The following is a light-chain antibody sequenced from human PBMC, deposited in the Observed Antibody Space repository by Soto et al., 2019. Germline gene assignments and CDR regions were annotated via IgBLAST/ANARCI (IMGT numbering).Light chain of an antibody. J-gene: IGKJ5*01. CDR3: QQSFTTPS. CDR1: QTVSSY. Sequence: EIQMTQSTSSLSASVGDRVNITCRASQTVSSYLNWYQQKPGTVPNLLIYATSNLQSGVPSRFSGRGFGTDFTLTISSLQPEDFATYYCQQSFTTPSFGQGTRLEIK. CDR2: ATS. V-gene: IGKV1-39*01.